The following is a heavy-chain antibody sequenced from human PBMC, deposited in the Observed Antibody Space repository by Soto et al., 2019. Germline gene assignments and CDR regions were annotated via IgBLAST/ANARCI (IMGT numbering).Heavy chain of an antibody. D-gene: IGHD2-8*02. Sequence: EVQVLESGGGLVQPGGSLRLSCAASGFSFSTYAMSWVRQARGKGLEWVSVVSGSGGSTYYADSVKGRFTISRDNSKNTLYLQMDSLRTDDTAVYYCAKASSCVLLVHTVFLQEWGQATLVTVSS. CDR1: GFSFSTYA. CDR2: VSGSGGST. CDR3: AKASSCVLLVHTVFLQE. J-gene: IGHJ4*02. V-gene: IGHV3-23*01.